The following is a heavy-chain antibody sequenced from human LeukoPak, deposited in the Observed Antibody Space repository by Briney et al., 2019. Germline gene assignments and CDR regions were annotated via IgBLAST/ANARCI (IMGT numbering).Heavy chain of an antibody. D-gene: IGHD3-22*01. CDR1: GFTFSSYA. J-gene: IGHJ3*02. Sequence: PGGSLRLSCAASGFTFSSYAMHWVRQAPGKGLEWVAVISYDGSNKYYADSVKGRFTISRDNSKNTLYLQMNSLRAEDTAVYYCARPGVVITTLGAFDIWGQGTMVTVSS. V-gene: IGHV3-30-3*01. CDR3: ARPGVVITTLGAFDI. CDR2: ISYDGSNK.